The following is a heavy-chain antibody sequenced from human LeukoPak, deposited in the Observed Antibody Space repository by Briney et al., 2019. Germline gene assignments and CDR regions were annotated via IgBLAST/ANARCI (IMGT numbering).Heavy chain of an antibody. CDR2: ISRSSNYK. CDR3: AKGGDYGFSYFDQ. V-gene: IGHV3-21*04. Sequence: GGSLRLSCAASGFTFSSYSMNWVRQAPGKGLEWVSSISRSSNYKYYADSVKGRFTISRDNAKNSLYLQMNSLRVEDTALYYCAKGGDYGFSYFDQWGQGALVTVSS. D-gene: IGHD4-17*01. CDR1: GFTFSSYS. J-gene: IGHJ4*02.